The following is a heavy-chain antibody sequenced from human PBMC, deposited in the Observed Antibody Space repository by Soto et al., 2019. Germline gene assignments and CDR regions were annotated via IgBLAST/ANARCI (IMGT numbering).Heavy chain of an antibody. V-gene: IGHV1-18*01. CDR3: ARDVLVPAAPLVWFDP. CDR1: GYTFTSYG. Sequence: ASVKVSCKASGYTFTSYGISWVRQAPGQGLEWMGWISAYNGNTDYAQKLQGRVTMTTDTSTSTAYMELRSLRSDDTAVYYCARDVLVPAAPLVWFDPWGRGTLVTVSS. CDR2: ISAYNGNT. D-gene: IGHD2-2*01. J-gene: IGHJ5*02.